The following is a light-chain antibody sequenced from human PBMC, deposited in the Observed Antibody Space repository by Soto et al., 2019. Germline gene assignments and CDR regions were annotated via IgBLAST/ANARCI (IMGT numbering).Light chain of an antibody. Sequence: QSVLTQPPSVSGAPGQRVTISCTGSSSNIGAGYDVHWYQQLPGTAPKLLIYGNNNRPSGVPDRFSGSKSGTSASLAITGLQAEDEADYYCSSYTTSGTLVFGGGTKVTVL. J-gene: IGLJ2*01. CDR2: GNN. CDR1: SSNIGAGYD. CDR3: SSYTTSGTLV. V-gene: IGLV1-40*01.